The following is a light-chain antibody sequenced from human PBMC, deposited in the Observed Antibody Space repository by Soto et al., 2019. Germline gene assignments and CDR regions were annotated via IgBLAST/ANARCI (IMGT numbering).Light chain of an antibody. J-gene: IGKJ2*01. Sequence: EIVMTQSPATLSVSPGERVTLSCRSSESLSTYFAWYQQKPGQAPRLLIYGASTKATGIPARFSGSGSATDFTLTISSLQSEDFAVYYCQRYDDWPFTFGQGTKVDI. CDR1: ESLSTY. CDR2: GAS. CDR3: QRYDDWPFT. V-gene: IGKV3-15*01.